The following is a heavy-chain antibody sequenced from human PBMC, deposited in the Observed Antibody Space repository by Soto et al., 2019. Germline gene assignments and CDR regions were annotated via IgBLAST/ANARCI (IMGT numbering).Heavy chain of an antibody. CDR3: AGAYGSGSYSSLVLVY. CDR1: GYTFTSYA. V-gene: IGHV1-3*01. Sequence: ASAKVSCKEXGYTFTSYAMHLLRQYKGQRLDWIGLINAGNGNTKYSQKFEGRVTITRDTSASTAYMELSSLRSEDTAVYYCAGAYGSGSYSSLVLVYWGQGTLVTVSS. CDR2: INAGNGNT. D-gene: IGHD3-10*01. J-gene: IGHJ4*02.